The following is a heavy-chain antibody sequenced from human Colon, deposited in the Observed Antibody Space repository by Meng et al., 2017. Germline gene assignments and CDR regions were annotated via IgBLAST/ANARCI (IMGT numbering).Heavy chain of an antibody. J-gene: IGHJ4*02. V-gene: IGHV3-7*01. CDR3: ASWQHAGIVVSGTNYFNY. CDR2: IKEDGSEK. CDR1: GFTFSRYW. Sequence: GESLKISCAASGFTFSRYWMSWVRQAPGKGLEWVASIKEDGSEKYYVDSVKGRFTISRDNAKNSLYLQMNSLRAEDTAVYYCASWQHAGIVVSGTNYFNYWARGPLAPFP. D-gene: IGHD6-19*01.